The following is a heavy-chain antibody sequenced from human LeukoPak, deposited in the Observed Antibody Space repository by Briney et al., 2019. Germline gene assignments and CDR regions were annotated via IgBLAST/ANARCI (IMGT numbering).Heavy chain of an antibody. Sequence: SEALSLTCSVSGGSISSYYWSSSRQPPGKGLGWNGYIYYSGSTNYNPSVKSRVAISLDPPNNQLSPKLSSVTAADTAVYYCARMIGSGYIDYYYYYYGMDVWGQGTTVTVSS. CDR3: ARMIGSGYIDYYYYYYGMDV. J-gene: IGHJ6*02. V-gene: IGHV4-59*08. D-gene: IGHD3-3*01. CDR1: GGSISSYY. CDR2: IYYSGST.